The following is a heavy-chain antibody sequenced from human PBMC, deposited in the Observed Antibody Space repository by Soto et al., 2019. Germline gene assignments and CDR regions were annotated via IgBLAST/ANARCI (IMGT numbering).Heavy chain of an antibody. V-gene: IGHV4-59*01. Sequence: SEIMSLTCTVSGGCMCSYYWSWFRQPPGKGLEWIGYIYYSGSTNYNPSLKSRVTISVDTSKNQFSLKLSSVTAADTAVYYCASSDSRWYFDYWGQGTLVTAPQ. J-gene: IGHJ4*02. CDR3: ASSDSRWYFDY. D-gene: IGHD6-13*01. CDR1: GGCMCSYY. CDR2: IYYSGST.